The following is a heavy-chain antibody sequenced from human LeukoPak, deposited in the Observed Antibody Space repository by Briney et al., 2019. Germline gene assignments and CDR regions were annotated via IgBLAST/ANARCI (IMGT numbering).Heavy chain of an antibody. CDR1: GFTFSSYT. V-gene: IGHV3-23*01. CDR3: AKSLGSGSYYKGYYYYGMDV. Sequence: GGSLRLSCAASGFTFSSYTMSWVRQAPGKGLEWVSIITTSDGNTYYADSVKGRFTVSRDNSKNTLFLQMNSLRAEDTAVYYCAKSLGSGSYYKGYYYYGMDVWGQGTTVTVSS. D-gene: IGHD3-10*01. J-gene: IGHJ6*02. CDR2: ITTSDGNT.